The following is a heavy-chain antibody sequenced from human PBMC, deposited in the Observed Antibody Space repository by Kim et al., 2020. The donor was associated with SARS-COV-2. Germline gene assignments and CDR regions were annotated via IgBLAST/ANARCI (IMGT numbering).Heavy chain of an antibody. Sequence: DSVKGRFTISRDNSKNTLYLQMTSLRAEDTAVYYCAKGRIRIYYYGMDVWGQVTTVTVSS. V-gene: IGHV3-23*01. J-gene: IGHJ6*02. CDR3: AKGRIRIYYYGMDV.